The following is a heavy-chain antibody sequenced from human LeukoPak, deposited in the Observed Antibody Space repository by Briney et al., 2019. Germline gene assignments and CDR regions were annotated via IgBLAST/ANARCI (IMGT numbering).Heavy chain of an antibody. Sequence: SETLSLTCAVYGGSFSGYYWSWIRQPPGKGLEWIGEINHSGSTNYNPSLKSRVTISVDTSKNQFSLKLSSVTAADTAVYYCARGPQLYYYYYGMDVWGQETSVTVSS. CDR2: INHSGST. V-gene: IGHV4-34*01. CDR3: ARGPQLYYYYYGMDV. J-gene: IGHJ6*02. CDR1: GGSFSGYY.